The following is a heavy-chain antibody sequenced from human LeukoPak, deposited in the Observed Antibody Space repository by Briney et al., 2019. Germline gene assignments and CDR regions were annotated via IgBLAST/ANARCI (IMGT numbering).Heavy chain of an antibody. Sequence: ASVKVSCKTSGYTFTYFGITWVRQAPGQGLEWMGWISTYNGNAKYAQNLQGRVTMTTDTSTTTVYMELRSLRSDDTAMYYCARLLRGYFNMLLYFDYWGQGTLVTVSP. V-gene: IGHV1-18*01. CDR3: ARLLRGYFNMLLYFDY. J-gene: IGHJ4*02. CDR1: GYTFTYFG. D-gene: IGHD2-8*01. CDR2: ISTYNGNA.